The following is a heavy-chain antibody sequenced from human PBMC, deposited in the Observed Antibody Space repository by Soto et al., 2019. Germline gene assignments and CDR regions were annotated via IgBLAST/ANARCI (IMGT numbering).Heavy chain of an antibody. CDR1: GFTFSSYG. CDR3: ARAAVSSFNAFDI. V-gene: IGHV3-33*01. Sequence: QVQLVESRGGVVQPGRSLRLSCAASGFTFSSYGMHWVRQAPGKGLEWVAVIWYDGSNKYYADSVKGRFTISRDNSKNTLYLQMNSLRAEDTAVYYCARAAVSSFNAFDIWGQGTMVTVSS. CDR2: IWYDGSNK. D-gene: IGHD6-13*01. J-gene: IGHJ3*02.